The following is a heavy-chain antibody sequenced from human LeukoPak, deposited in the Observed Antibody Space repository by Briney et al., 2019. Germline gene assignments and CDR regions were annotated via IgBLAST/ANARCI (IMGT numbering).Heavy chain of an antibody. J-gene: IGHJ4*02. V-gene: IGHV1-2*02. CDR3: ASIDYDSSGYYYGRFDY. CDR2: INPNSGGT. D-gene: IGHD3-22*01. Sequence: ASVKVSCKASGYTFTGYYMHWVRQAPGQGLEWMGWINPNSGGTNYAQKFQGRVTMTRDTSISTAYMELSRLRSDDTAVYYCASIDYDSSGYYYGRFDYWGQGTLVTVSS. CDR1: GYTFTGYY.